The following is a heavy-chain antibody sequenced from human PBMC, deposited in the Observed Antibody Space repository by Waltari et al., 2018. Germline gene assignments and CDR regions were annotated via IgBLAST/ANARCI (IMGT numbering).Heavy chain of an antibody. D-gene: IGHD1-26*01. CDR1: GGSFSSYY. V-gene: IGHV4-4*07. CDR3: ARARGSSAGTLYYFDH. J-gene: IGHJ4*02. CDR2: IYVTGDT. Sequence: QVQLQESGPGLVKPSETLSLTCTVSGGSFSSYYWSWIRQPAGKGLEWIGRIYVTGDTSYDPSLKSRVTMSIDTSRSQFSLRLTSLTAADTAIYYCARARGSSAGTLYYFDHWGQRTLVTASP.